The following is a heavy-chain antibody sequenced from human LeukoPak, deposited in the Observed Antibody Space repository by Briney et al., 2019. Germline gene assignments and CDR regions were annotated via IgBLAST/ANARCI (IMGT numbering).Heavy chain of an antibody. D-gene: IGHD2-2*01. CDR2: INPNSGGT. Sequence: ASVKVSCKASGYSFTSYYIHWVRQAPGQGLEWMGWINPNSGGTNYAQKFQGRVTMTRDTSISTAYMGLSRLRSDDTAVYYCASSPAAEVYYFDYWGQGTLVTVSS. V-gene: IGHV1-2*02. CDR1: GYSFTSYY. J-gene: IGHJ4*02. CDR3: ASSPAAEVYYFDY.